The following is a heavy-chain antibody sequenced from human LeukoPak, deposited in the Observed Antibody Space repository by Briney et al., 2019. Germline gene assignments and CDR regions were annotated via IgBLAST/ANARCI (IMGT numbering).Heavy chain of an antibody. CDR3: ARGSGETSYYYYYYMDV. CDR2: ISYDGSNK. V-gene: IGHV3-30-3*01. CDR1: GFTFSSYA. J-gene: IGHJ6*03. D-gene: IGHD4-17*01. Sequence: GGSLRLSCAASGFTFSSYAMHGVRKAPGKGVEWGAVISYDGSNKYYADSVKGRFTISRDNSKNTLYLQMNSLRAEDTAVYYCARGSGETSYYYYYYMDVWGKGTTVTVSS.